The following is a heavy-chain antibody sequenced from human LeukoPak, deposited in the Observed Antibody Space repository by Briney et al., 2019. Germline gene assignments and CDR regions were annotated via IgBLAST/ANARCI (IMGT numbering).Heavy chain of an antibody. D-gene: IGHD2-21*01. J-gene: IGHJ4*02. V-gene: IGHV4-30-2*01. CDR2: IYHSGST. CDR3: ARLRRYSAIDY. Sequence: PSQTLSLTCTVSGGSISSGGYYWSWIRQPPGKGLEWIGYIYHSGSTYYNPSLKSRVTRSVDRSKNQFSLKLSSVTAADTAVYYCARLRRYSAIDYWGQGTLVTVSS. CDR1: GGSISSGGYY.